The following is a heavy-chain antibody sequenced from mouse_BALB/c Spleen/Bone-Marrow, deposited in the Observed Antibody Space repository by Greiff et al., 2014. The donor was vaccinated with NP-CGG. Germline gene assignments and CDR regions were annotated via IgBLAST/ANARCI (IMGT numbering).Heavy chain of an antibody. V-gene: IGHV14-3*02. D-gene: IGHD2-3*01. CDR1: GFNIKDTF. CDR2: IDPASGNT. J-gene: IGHJ3*01. CDR3: AHDAPFTY. Sequence: EVKLMESGADLVKPGASAKLSCTTSGFNIKDTFMHWVKQRPEQGLEWIGRIDPASGNTKYDPKFQGKATITADTSSNKVSLQLSGLTSEDTAVYYCAHDAPFTYWGQGTLVTVSA.